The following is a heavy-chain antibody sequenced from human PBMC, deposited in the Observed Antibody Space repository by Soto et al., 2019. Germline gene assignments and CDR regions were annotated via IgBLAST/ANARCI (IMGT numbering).Heavy chain of an antibody. D-gene: IGHD3-10*01. V-gene: IGHV1-18*04. CDR2: ISAHNGNT. J-gene: IGHJ5*02. CDR1: GYAFSTYG. CDR3: ARSLHHHLITMVRGESFPFDP. Sequence: ASAQVSCNDSGYAFSTYGITCVPQAPGQGLEWLGWISAHNGNTNYAQKLQGRVTVTRDTSTSTAYMELRSLRSDDTAVYYCARSLHHHLITMVRGESFPFDPWGQGTLVTVSS.